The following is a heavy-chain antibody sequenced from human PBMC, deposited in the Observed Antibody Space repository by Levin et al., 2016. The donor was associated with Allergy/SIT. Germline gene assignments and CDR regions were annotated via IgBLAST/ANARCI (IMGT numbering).Heavy chain of an antibody. V-gene: IGHV4-59*13. J-gene: IGHJ4*02. CDR1: GGSFSGYY. CDR3: ARYFGPISSFDS. CDR2: IFYSGFT. Sequence: SETLSLTCAVYGGSFSGYYWSWIRQPPGKGLEWIGYIFYSGFTNYNPSLNSRVTISVDTSKNQFSLRLSSVTPADTAVYYCARYFGPISSFDSWGQGTLVTVSS. D-gene: IGHD2-2*02.